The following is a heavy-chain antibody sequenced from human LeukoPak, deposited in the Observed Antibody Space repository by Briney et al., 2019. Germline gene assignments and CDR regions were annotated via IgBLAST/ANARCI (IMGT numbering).Heavy chain of an antibody. CDR2: INPISGGT. J-gene: IGHJ6*03. D-gene: IGHD5/OR15-5a*01. CDR3: ARCPSHYYYYYMDV. Sequence: ASVKVSCKASGYTFTGYYIHWVRQSPGQRLEWLGWINPISGGTNYAQKFQGRVTMTRDTSISTAYMELSRLRSDDTAVYYCARCPSHYYYYYMDVWGKGTTVTVSS. CDR1: GYTFTGYY. V-gene: IGHV1-2*02.